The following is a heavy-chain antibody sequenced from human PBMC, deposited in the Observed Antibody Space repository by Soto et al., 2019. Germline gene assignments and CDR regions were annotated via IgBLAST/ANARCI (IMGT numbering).Heavy chain of an antibody. V-gene: IGHV4-59*01. CDR2: IYYSGST. CDR1: GGSISPYY. D-gene: IGHD3-22*01. Sequence: SETLSLTCTVSGGSISPYYWSWIRQTPGKGLEWIAYIYYSGSTNYNPSLKSRVTISVDTSKNQCSLKLSSVTAADTAVYYCARASYYSDSFGYFFDPWGQGTLVTVSS. CDR3: ARASYYSDSFGYFFDP. J-gene: IGHJ5*02.